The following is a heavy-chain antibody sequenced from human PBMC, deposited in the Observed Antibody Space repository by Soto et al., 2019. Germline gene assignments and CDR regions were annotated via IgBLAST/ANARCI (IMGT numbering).Heavy chain of an antibody. J-gene: IGHJ4*02. CDR3: ARDPLISGSGWDH. D-gene: IGHD6-19*01. CDR2: ISSSGGTI. CDR1: GFTFGDYY. V-gene: IGHV3-11*01. Sequence: GGSLRLSCVVSGFTFGDYYMAWIRQAPGKGLEWISYISSSGGTIYYSDSVNGRFTISRDNAKNSLYLQMNSLRAEDTAVYYCARDPLISGSGWDHWGQGTLVTVSS.